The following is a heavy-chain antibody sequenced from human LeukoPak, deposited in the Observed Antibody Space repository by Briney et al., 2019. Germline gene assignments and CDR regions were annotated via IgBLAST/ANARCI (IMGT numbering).Heavy chain of an antibody. Sequence: SETLSLTCTVSGYSISSGYYWGWIRQPPGKGLEWIGSIYHSGSTYYNPSLKSRVTISVDTSKNQFSLKLSSVTAADTAVYYCASGVIAAAGRDYYYYMDVWGKGTTVTISS. CDR1: GYSISSGYY. D-gene: IGHD6-13*01. CDR2: IYHSGST. CDR3: ASGVIAAAGRDYYYYMDV. V-gene: IGHV4-38-2*02. J-gene: IGHJ6*03.